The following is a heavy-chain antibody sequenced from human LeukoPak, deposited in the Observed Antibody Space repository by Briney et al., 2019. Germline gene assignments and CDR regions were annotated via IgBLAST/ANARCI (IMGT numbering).Heavy chain of an antibody. Sequence: GGSLRLSCAASGFTFSVYSMNWVRQAPGKGLEWVPSISSSGNYIYYADSLKGRFTISRDNAKNSLYLQMNSLRAEDTAVYYCAKTGYVAAGYYFDYWGQGTLVTVSS. J-gene: IGHJ4*02. D-gene: IGHD6-13*01. CDR2: ISSSGNYI. CDR1: GFTFSVYS. CDR3: AKTGYVAAGYYFDY. V-gene: IGHV3-21*01.